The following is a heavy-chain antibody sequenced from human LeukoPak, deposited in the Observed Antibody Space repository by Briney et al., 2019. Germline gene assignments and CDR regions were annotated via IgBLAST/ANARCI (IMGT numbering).Heavy chain of an antibody. CDR1: GFTFSSYA. J-gene: IGHJ4*02. CDR3: AKDGGVTSSAWYGGAEFDY. Sequence: GGSLRLSCAASGFTFSSYAMSWVRQAPGKGLEWASATSGSGGRTHSADSVKGRFTISRDNSKNTLYLQMNSLRAEDTAVYYCAKDGGVTSSAWYGGAEFDYWGQGTLVTVSS. D-gene: IGHD6-19*01. V-gene: IGHV3-23*01. CDR2: TSGSGGRT.